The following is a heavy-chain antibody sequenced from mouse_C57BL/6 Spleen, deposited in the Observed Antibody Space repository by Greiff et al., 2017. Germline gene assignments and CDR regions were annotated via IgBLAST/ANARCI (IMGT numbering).Heavy chain of an antibody. CDR1: GYAFTNYL. J-gene: IGHJ4*01. D-gene: IGHD2-1*01. CDR3: ATVCYGNYGYAMDY. CDR2: INPGSGGT. Sequence: QVQLQQSGAELVRPGTSVKVSCKASGYAFTNYLIEWVKQRPGQGLEWIGVINPGSGGTNYNEKFKGKATLTADKSSSTAYMQLSSLTSEDSAVYFCATVCYGNYGYAMDYWGQGTSVTVSS. V-gene: IGHV1-54*01.